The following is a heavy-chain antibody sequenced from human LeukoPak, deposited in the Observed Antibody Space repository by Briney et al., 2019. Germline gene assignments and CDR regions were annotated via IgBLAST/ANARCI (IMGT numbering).Heavy chain of an antibody. CDR1: GFTFSSYW. V-gene: IGHV3-7*01. CDR2: IRQDGSDK. J-gene: IGHJ4*02. D-gene: IGHD4-17*01. CDR3: ARRGLRAYYFDY. Sequence: PGGSLRLSCVASGFTFSSYWMTWVRQTPGKGLEWVANIRQDGSDKYYVDSVKGRFTISRDNAKNSLYLQMNSLRAEDTAVYYCARRGLRAYYFDYWGQGTLVTVSS.